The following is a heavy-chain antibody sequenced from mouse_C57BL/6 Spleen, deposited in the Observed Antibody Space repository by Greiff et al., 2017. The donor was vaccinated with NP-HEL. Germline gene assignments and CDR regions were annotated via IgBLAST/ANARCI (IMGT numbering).Heavy chain of an antibody. CDR1: GFTFSDYY. V-gene: IGHV5-12*01. J-gene: IGHJ4*01. Sequence: EVHLVESGGGLVQPGGSLKLSCAASGFTFSDYYMYWVRQTPEKRLEWVAYISNGGGSTYYPDTVKGRFTISRDNAKNTLYLQMSRLKSEDTAMYYCARHRDYLYAMDYWGQGTSVTVSS. CDR2: ISNGGGST. D-gene: IGHD2-4*01. CDR3: ARHRDYLYAMDY.